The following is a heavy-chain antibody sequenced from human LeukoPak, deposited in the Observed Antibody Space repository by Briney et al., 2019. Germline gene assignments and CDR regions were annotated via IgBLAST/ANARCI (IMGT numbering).Heavy chain of an antibody. V-gene: IGHV3-53*01. J-gene: IGHJ4*02. Sequence: RGSLRLSCVASGFTVSSNYMSWVRQAPGKGLEWVSVLYRGGSTYYADSVKGRFTISRDNSKNTLYLQMNSLRAEDTAVYYCAREGAGPRLFDYWGQGTLVTVSS. CDR2: LYRGGST. D-gene: IGHD1-1*01. CDR3: AREGAGPRLFDY. CDR1: GFTVSSNY.